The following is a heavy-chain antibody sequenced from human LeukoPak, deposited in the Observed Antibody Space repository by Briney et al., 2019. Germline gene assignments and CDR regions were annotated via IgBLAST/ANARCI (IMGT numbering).Heavy chain of an antibody. V-gene: IGHV4-59*08. CDR2: ISYSGSI. J-gene: IGHJ4*02. CDR1: GGSITDNH. CDR3: VRVRLGELSFDF. D-gene: IGHD3-16*02. Sequence: SEALSLTCTVSGGSITDNHWSWIRQPPGNRLEWIGDISYSGSIKYNPSLGSRVTISIDTSKNHFSLKLGSVTAADTALYYCVRVRLGELSFDFWGLGTLVTVSS.